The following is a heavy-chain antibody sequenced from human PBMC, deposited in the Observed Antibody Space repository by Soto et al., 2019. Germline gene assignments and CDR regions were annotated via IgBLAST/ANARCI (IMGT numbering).Heavy chain of an antibody. CDR1: GFTFSSYA. CDR2: ISYDGSNK. Sequence: GGSLRLSCAASGFTFSSYAMHWVRQAPGKGLEWVAVISYDGSNKYYADSVKGRFTISRDNSKNTLYLQMNSLRAEDTAVYYCARDLYYYDSSGYYDYWGQGTLVTVSS. J-gene: IGHJ4*02. D-gene: IGHD3-22*01. CDR3: ARDLYYYDSSGYYDY. V-gene: IGHV3-30-3*01.